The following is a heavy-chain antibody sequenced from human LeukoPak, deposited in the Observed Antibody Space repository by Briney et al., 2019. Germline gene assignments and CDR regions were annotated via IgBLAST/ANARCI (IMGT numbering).Heavy chain of an antibody. CDR3: ARLVGLFNNYYYGMDV. V-gene: IGHV5-51*01. CDR1: GYSFTSYW. D-gene: IGHD2/OR15-2a*01. Sequence: GESLKISRKGSGYSFTSYWIGWVRQMPGKGLEWMGIIYPGDSDTRYSPSFQGQVTISADKSISTAYLQWSSLKASNTAMYYCARLVGLFNNYYYGMDVWGQGTTVTVSS. J-gene: IGHJ6*02. CDR2: IYPGDSDT.